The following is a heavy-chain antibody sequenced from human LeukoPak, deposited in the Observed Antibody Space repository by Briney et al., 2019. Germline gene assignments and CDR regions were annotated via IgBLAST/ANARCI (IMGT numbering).Heavy chain of an antibody. D-gene: IGHD1-20*01. CDR3: ARDSLFNWNDGAFDI. CDR2: IYSGGST. Sequence: GGSLRLSCAASGFTVSSNYMSWVRQAPGKGLEWVSVIYSGGSTYYADSVKGRFTISRDNSKNTLYLQMNSRRAEDTAVYYCARDSLFNWNDGAFDIWGQGTMVTVSS. V-gene: IGHV3-53*01. CDR1: GFTVSSNY. J-gene: IGHJ3*02.